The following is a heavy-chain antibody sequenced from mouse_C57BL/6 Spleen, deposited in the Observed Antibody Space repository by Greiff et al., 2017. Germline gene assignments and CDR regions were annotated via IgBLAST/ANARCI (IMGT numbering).Heavy chain of an antibody. J-gene: IGHJ4*01. CDR1: GYTFTSYW. D-gene: IGHD1-1*01. V-gene: IGHV1-69*01. CDR3: ARLGFIG. CDR2: IDPSDSYT. Sequence: VQLQQPGAELVMPGASVKLSCKASGYTFTSYWMHWVKQRPGQGLEWIGEIDPSDSYTNYNQKFKGKSTLTVDKSSSPAYMLLSSLTSEDSAVYYCARLGFIGWGQGTSVTVSS.